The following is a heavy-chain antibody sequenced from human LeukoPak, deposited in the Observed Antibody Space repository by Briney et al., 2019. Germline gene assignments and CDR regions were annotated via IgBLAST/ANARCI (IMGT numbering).Heavy chain of an antibody. D-gene: IGHD4-23*01. CDR1: GYTFTSYH. J-gene: IGHJ6*03. CDR2: INTNTGNP. V-gene: IGHV7-4-1*02. Sequence: ASVKVSCKASGYTFTSYHMNWVRQAPGQGLEWMGWINTNTGNPTYAQGFTGRFVFSLDTSVSTAYLQISSLKAEDTAVYYCARPKLRWSAYYYMDVWGKGTTVTVSS. CDR3: ARPKLRWSAYYYMDV.